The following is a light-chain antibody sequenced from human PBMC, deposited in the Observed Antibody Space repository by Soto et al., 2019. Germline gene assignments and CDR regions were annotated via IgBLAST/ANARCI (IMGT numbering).Light chain of an antibody. CDR3: QQYVSSPWA. V-gene: IGKV3-20*01. Sequence: EIVLTQSPATLSLSPGESATLSCRASQSVSSSFLAWYQQKAGQAPRLLIYGASRRATGIPDRFSGSGSGTDFTLTISRLEPEDFAVYYCQQYVSSPWAFGQGTTGDIK. J-gene: IGKJ1*01. CDR1: QSVSSSF. CDR2: GAS.